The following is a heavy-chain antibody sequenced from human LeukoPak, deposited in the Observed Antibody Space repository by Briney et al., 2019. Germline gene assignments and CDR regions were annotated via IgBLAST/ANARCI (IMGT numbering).Heavy chain of an antibody. CDR1: GFTFGDYA. D-gene: IGHD3-9*01. Sequence: GGSLRLSCTGSGFTFGDYAMSWVRQAPGKGLEWVGFIRSKAYGGTTEYAASVKGRFTISRDDSKSIAYLQMNSLKTEDTAVYYCTTPYYDILTGYYTSPLGWGQGTLVTVSS. J-gene: IGHJ4*02. CDR3: TTPYYDILTGYYTSPLG. CDR2: IRSKAYGGTT. V-gene: IGHV3-49*04.